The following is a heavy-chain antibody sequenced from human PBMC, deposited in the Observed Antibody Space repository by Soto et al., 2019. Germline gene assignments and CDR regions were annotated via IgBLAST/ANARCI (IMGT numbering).Heavy chain of an antibody. V-gene: IGHV3-30-3*01. Sequence: ESGGGVVQPGRSLRLSCAASGFTFSSYAMHWVRQAPGKGLEWVAVISYDGSNKYYADSVKGRFTISRDNSKNTLYLQMNSLRAEDTAVYYCAREVGGTSDYWGQGTLVTVSS. J-gene: IGHJ4*02. D-gene: IGHD1-26*01. CDR1: GFTFSSYA. CDR2: ISYDGSNK. CDR3: AREVGGTSDY.